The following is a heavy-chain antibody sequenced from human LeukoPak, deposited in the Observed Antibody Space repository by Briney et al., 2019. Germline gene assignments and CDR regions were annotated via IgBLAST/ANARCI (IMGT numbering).Heavy chain of an antibody. J-gene: IGHJ6*03. Sequence: TLSLTCTVSGGSISSYYWNWIRQPPGKALEWLALIYWDDDKRYSPSLKSRLTITKDTSKNQVVLTMTNMDPVDTATYYCAHSQTAVGYYYYYYYMDVWGKGTTVTVSS. CDR2: IYWDDDK. CDR1: GGSISSYYW. V-gene: IGHV2-5*08. CDR3: AHSQTAVGYYYYYYYMDV. D-gene: IGHD2-2*01.